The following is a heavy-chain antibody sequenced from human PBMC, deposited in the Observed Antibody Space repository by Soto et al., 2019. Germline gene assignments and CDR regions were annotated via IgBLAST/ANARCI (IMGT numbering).Heavy chain of an antibody. CDR2: IIPILGIA. CDR1: GGTFSSYT. Sequence: QVQLVQSGAEVKKPGSSVKVSCKASGGTFSSYTISWVRQAPGQGLEWMGRIIPILGIANYAQKFQGRVTIPADKSTSTAYMELRSLRSEDTAVYYCARYLSGSGSPSDYWGQGTLVTVSS. D-gene: IGHD3-10*01. J-gene: IGHJ4*02. CDR3: ARYLSGSGSPSDY. V-gene: IGHV1-69*02.